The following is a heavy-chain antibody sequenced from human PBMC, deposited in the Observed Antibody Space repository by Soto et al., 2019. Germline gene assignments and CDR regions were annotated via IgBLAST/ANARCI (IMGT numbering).Heavy chain of an antibody. CDR3: ARGPPFGY. V-gene: IGHV4-28*03. CDR1: GYSISSSNW. D-gene: IGHD3-10*01. Sequence: SETLSLTCAVSGYSISSSNWWGWIRQPPGKGLEWIGYIYYSGTTYYNPSLKSRVTMSVDTSKNQFSLKLTSVTAADTAVYYCARGPPFGYWGQGTLVTVSS. CDR2: IYYSGTT. J-gene: IGHJ4*02.